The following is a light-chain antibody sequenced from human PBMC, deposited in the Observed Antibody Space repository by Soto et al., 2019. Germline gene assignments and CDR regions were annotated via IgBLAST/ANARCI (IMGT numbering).Light chain of an antibody. J-gene: IGKJ1*01. Sequence: EIVMTQSPATLSVSPGERVTLSCRASQSLYNNLAWYQQKPGQAPRILIYGASTRATGVPARFSGSGSGTEFTLTISSLQSEDFAVYYCQLYKNWPRTFGQGTKVEIK. V-gene: IGKV3-15*01. CDR3: QLYKNWPRT. CDR2: GAS. CDR1: QSLYNN.